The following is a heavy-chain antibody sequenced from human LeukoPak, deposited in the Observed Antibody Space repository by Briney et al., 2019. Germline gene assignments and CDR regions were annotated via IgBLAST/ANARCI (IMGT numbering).Heavy chain of an antibody. Sequence: PGGSLRLSCAASGFTFSDHYMDWVRQAPGKGLEWVGRSRNKANSYTTEYAASVKGRFTISRDDSKNSLYLQMNSLKTDDTAVYFCVRRGSYHYGFDYWGQGTLVTVSS. V-gene: IGHV3-72*01. J-gene: IGHJ4*02. D-gene: IGHD1-26*01. CDR2: SRNKANSYTT. CDR1: GFTFSDHY. CDR3: VRRGSYHYGFDY.